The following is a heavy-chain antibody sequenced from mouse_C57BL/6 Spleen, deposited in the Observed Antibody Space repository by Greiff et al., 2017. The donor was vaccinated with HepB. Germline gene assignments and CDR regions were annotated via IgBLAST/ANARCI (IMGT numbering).Heavy chain of an antibody. CDR2: IDPEDGDT. Sequence: VHVKQSGAELVRPGASVKLSCTASGFNIKDYYMHWVKQRPEQGLEWIGRIDPEDGDTEYAPKFQGKATMTADTSSNTAYLQLSSLTSEDTAVYYCTVTTFYGSSHYWYFDVWGTGTTVTVSS. D-gene: IGHD1-1*01. V-gene: IGHV14-1*01. CDR1: GFNIKDYY. CDR3: TVTTFYGSSHYWYFDV. J-gene: IGHJ1*03.